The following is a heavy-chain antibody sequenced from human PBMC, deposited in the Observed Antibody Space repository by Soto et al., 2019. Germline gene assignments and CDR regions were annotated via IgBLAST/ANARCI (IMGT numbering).Heavy chain of an antibody. Sequence: QVQLQESGPGLVKPSQTLSLTCTVSGGSISSGGYCWSWIRQHPGKGLEWIGCISNSGSTYYNSSLKSRVTISVDTSENQFSLKLNSVTDADTAVYYCARGVLLWGQGTLVTVSS. V-gene: IGHV4-31*03. CDR1: GGSISSGGYC. CDR2: ISNSGST. CDR3: ARGVLL. J-gene: IGHJ4*02.